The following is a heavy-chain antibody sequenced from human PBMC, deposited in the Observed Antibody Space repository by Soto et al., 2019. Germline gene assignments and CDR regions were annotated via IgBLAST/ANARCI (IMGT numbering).Heavy chain of an antibody. Sequence: SETLSLTCTVSGDSISSNYWNWIRQPPSKGLEWIGYIHYSGGTNQNPSLKSRVTISIDTSKNQFSLTLTSVTAADTAVYYCARGRAVSRSFYFDYWGQGTLVTVSS. CDR1: GDSISSNY. CDR2: IHYSGGT. V-gene: IGHV4-59*01. CDR3: ARGRAVSRSFYFDY. D-gene: IGHD4-4*01. J-gene: IGHJ4*02.